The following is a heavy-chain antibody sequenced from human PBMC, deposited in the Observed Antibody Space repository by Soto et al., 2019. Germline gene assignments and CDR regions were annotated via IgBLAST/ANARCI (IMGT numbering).Heavy chain of an antibody. Sequence: EVRLVESGGALVPPGGSLRLTCEASGFTFSGHWMHWVRRAPGKGLVWVSHIDADGSTGGTSYADSVTRRFTVSRDDSNDRLYLQMNDLRVEDTAVYYCARGRGTYNADSWGQGTLVTVSS. J-gene: IGHJ4*02. V-gene: IGHV3-74*03. CDR2: IDADGSTGGT. CDR3: ARGRGTYNADS. CDR1: GFTFSGHW. D-gene: IGHD1-26*01.